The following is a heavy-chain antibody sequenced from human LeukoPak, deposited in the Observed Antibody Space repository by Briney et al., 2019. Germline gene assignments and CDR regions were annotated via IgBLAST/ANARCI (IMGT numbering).Heavy chain of an antibody. Sequence: KPSETLSLTCIVSGVSISSYHWTWIRQPPGKGLEWIGHIYGSGSANYNPSLKSRVTISVDTSKKQFSLKLNSVTAADTAVYYCARERTGGSWFDPWGQGTLVTVSS. V-gene: IGHV4-59*01. CDR2: IYGSGSA. CDR1: GVSISSYH. D-gene: IGHD3-16*01. J-gene: IGHJ5*02. CDR3: ARERTGGSWFDP.